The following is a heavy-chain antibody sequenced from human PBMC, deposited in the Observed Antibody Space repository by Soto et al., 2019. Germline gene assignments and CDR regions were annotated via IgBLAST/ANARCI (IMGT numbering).Heavy chain of an antibody. J-gene: IGHJ5*02. CDR2: INAGNGNT. V-gene: IGHV1-3*01. Sequence: ASVKVSCKASGYTFTSYAMHWVRQAPGQRLEWMGWINAGNGNTKYSQKFQGRVTITRDTSASTAYMELSSLRSEDAAVYYCARDGTPGYSSGWNWFDPWGQGTLVTVAS. D-gene: IGHD6-19*01. CDR1: GYTFTSYA. CDR3: ARDGTPGYSSGWNWFDP.